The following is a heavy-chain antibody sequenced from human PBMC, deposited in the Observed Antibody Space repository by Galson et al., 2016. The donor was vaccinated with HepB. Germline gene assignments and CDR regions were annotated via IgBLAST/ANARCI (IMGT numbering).Heavy chain of an antibody. J-gene: IGHJ4*02. V-gene: IGHV1-69*13. D-gene: IGHD3-3*01. CDR2: IIPIFGTA. Sequence: SVKVSCKASGGTFSNYAVSWVRQAPGQGLEWMGGIIPIFGTANYAQKFQGGVTITADESTSTAYMELSSLRSEDTAVYYCARGGLITIFGVVIPFDSWGQGTLVTVSS. CDR3: ARGGLITIFGVVIPFDS. CDR1: GGTFSNYA.